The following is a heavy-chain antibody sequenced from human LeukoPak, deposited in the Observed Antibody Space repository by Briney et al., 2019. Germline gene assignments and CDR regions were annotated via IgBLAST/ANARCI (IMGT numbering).Heavy chain of an antibody. CDR3: ARRGQTYYDFWSGPDF. Sequence: GGSLRLSCAASGFTFNSYAMSWVRQAPGKGLEWVSAISGSGGSTYYADSVKGRSTISRDNAKNSLYLQMNSLRAEDTAVYYCARRGQTYYDFWSGPDFWGQGTLVTVSS. V-gene: IGHV3-23*01. CDR2: ISGSGGST. D-gene: IGHD3-3*01. J-gene: IGHJ4*02. CDR1: GFTFNSYA.